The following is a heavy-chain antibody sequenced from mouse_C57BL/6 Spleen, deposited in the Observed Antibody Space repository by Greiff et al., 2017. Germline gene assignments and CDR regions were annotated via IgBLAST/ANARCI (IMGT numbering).Heavy chain of an antibody. CDR3: ARDYGSSYDYFDY. CDR1: GYTFTSYT. D-gene: IGHD1-1*01. V-gene: IGHV1-4*01. Sequence: QVQLKESGAELARPGASVKMSCKASGYTFTSYTMHWVKQRPGQGLEWIGYITPSSGYTKYNQKFKDKATLTADKSSSTAYMQLSSLTSEDSAFYYCARDYGSSYDYFDYGGQGTTLTGSS. J-gene: IGHJ2*01. CDR2: ITPSSGYT.